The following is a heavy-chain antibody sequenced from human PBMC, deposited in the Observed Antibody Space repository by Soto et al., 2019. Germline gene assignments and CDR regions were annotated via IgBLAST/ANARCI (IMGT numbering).Heavy chain of an antibody. J-gene: IGHJ4*02. CDR3: ATDRFARHVDS. V-gene: IGHV3-15*01. Sequence: EVQLVESGGGLVKPGGSLRLSCAASGFTFSNAWMSWVRQAPGKGLEWVGRIKSKTAGGTTEYAAPVKGRFTISRDAAQNTRYLQMNSLKTEETAVYYCATDRFARHVDSWGQGALVSVSS. CDR2: IKSKTAGGTT. D-gene: IGHD3-10*01. CDR1: GFTFSNAW.